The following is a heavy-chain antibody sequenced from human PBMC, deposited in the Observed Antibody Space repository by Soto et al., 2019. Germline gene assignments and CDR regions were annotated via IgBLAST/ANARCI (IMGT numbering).Heavy chain of an antibody. V-gene: IGHV3-49*03. CDR2: IRSKAYGGTT. Sequence: GGSLRLSCTASGFTFGDYAMSWFGQAPGKGLEWVGFIRSKAYGGTTEYAASVKGRFTISRDDSKSIAYLHMNSLKTEDTAVYYCTRDWKPAYYGDYSFDYWGQGTLVTVSS. CDR1: GFTFGDYA. D-gene: IGHD4-17*01. J-gene: IGHJ4*02. CDR3: TRDWKPAYYGDYSFDY.